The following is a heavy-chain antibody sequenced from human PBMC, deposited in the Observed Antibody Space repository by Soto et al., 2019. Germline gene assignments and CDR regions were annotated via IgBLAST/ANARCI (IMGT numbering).Heavy chain of an antibody. Sequence: EVHLVESGGGLVQTGGSLRLSCAIFESTVSRDWMNWVRQAPGKGLEWVAHINQDGSEKYYVDSVKGRFTISRDNAKNSLSLQMNSLRPADTAMDACSGGVGDAFWGQGTMVTVSS. V-gene: IGHV3-7*04. D-gene: IGHD1-26*01. J-gene: IGHJ4*02. CDR1: ESTVSRDW. CDR3: SGGVGDAF. CDR2: INQDGSEK.